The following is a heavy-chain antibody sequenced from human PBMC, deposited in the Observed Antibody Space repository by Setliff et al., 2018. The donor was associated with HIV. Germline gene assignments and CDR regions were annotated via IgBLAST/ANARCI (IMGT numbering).Heavy chain of an antibody. CDR3: ARVGYDSSGYYPRGAFDI. Sequence: SVKVSCKASGGTFSSYAISWVRQAPGQGLEWMGGIIPIFGTANYAQKFQGRVTITTDESTSTAYMELSSLRSEDTAVYYCARVGYDSSGYYPRGAFDIWGQGTMGT. CDR1: GGTFSSYA. J-gene: IGHJ3*02. V-gene: IGHV1-69*05. CDR2: IIPIFGTA. D-gene: IGHD3-22*01.